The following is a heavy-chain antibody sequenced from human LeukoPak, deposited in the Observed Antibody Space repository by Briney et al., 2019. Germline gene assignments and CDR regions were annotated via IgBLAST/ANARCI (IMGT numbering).Heavy chain of an antibody. Sequence: SETLSLTXAVYGGSFSGYYWSWIRQPPGKGLEWIGEINHSGSTNYNPSLKSRVTISVDTSKNQFSLKLSSVTAAATAVYYCARGPYCSSTSRYTNWFDPWGQGTLVTVSS. D-gene: IGHD2-2*02. CDR3: ARGPYCSSTSRYTNWFDP. CDR2: INHSGST. J-gene: IGHJ5*02. CDR1: GGSFSGYY. V-gene: IGHV4-34*01.